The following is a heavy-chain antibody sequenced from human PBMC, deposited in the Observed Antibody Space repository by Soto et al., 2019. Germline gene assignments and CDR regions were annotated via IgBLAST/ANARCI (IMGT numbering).Heavy chain of an antibody. J-gene: IGHJ6*02. Sequence: XESLKISCKGSGYSFTSYWISWVRQMPGKGLEWMGRIDPSDSYTNYSPSFQGHVTISADKSISTAYLQWSSLKASDTAMYYCARPSRITIFGAPNYYGMDVWGQGTTVTVSS. CDR1: GYSFTSYW. D-gene: IGHD3-3*01. CDR3: ARPSRITIFGAPNYYGMDV. V-gene: IGHV5-10-1*01. CDR2: IDPSDSYT.